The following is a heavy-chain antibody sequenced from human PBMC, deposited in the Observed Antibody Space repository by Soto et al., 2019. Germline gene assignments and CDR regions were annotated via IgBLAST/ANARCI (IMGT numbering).Heavy chain of an antibody. D-gene: IGHD6-19*01. V-gene: IGHV3-9*01. CDR1: GFNFEKFT. CDR2: ISGSGEHI. J-gene: IGHJ4*02. Sequence: PGGSLRLSCAASGFNFEKFTMSWVRQAPGKGLEWVSSISGSGEHIYYADSVKGRFTISRDNAKNSLYLQMNSLRAEDTALYYCAKDMGQWLVLGDYYFDYWGQGTLVTVSS. CDR3: AKDMGQWLVLGDYYFDY.